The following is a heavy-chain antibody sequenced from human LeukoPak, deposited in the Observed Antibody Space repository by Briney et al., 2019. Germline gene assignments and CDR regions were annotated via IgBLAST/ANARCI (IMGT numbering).Heavy chain of an antibody. CDR3: ARGPYLDC. Sequence: SETLSLTCTVSGGSVSSSSYYWSWIRQPSGKGLEWIGYIYYSGSTNYNPSLKSRVTISVDTSNDRFSLKLSSVTAADTAVYYCARGPYLDCWGQGTLVTVSS. J-gene: IGHJ4*02. CDR2: IYYSGST. CDR1: GGSVSSSSYY. V-gene: IGHV4-61*01.